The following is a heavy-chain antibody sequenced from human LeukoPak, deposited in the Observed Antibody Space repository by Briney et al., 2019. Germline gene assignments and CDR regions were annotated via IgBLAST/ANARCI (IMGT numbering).Heavy chain of an antibody. J-gene: IGHJ3*02. CDR3: AKVRGGYAFDI. CDR2: ISSSGIST. Sequence: GGSLRLSCAASGFTFSSYAMSWVRQAPGKGLEWVSAISSSGISTYYADSVKGRFTISRDNSKNTLYLQMSSLRAGDTAVVYCAKVRGGYAFDIWGQGTMVTISS. CDR1: GFTFSSYA. D-gene: IGHD3-16*01. V-gene: IGHV3-23*01.